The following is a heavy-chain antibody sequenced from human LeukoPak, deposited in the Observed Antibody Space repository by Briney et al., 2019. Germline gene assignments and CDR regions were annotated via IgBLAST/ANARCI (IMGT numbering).Heavy chain of an antibody. D-gene: IGHD3-9*01. V-gene: IGHV4-34*01. CDR1: GGSFSGYY. J-gene: IGHJ3*01. CDR3: ARPYYDILTGYYEA. CDR2: IYYSGST. Sequence: SETLSLTCAVYGGSFSGYYWSWIRQPPGEGLEWIGSIYYSGSTYYNPSLKSRVTISVDTSKNQFSLKQSSVTAADTAVYYCARPYYDILTGYYEAWGQGTMVTVSS.